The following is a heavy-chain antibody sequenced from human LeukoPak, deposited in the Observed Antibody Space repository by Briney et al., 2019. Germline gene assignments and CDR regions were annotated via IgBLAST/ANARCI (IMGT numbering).Heavy chain of an antibody. D-gene: IGHD6-13*01. Sequence: TGGSLRLSCAASGFIFSNYWMNWVRQAAGKGLEWVANIKEDGSEKYYVDPVKGRFTISRDNAKNSLYLQMNSLRAEDTAVYYCATWGSSWYYDYWGQGTLVTVSS. CDR2: IKEDGSEK. CDR1: GFIFSNYW. CDR3: ATWGSSWYYDY. J-gene: IGHJ4*02. V-gene: IGHV3-7*01.